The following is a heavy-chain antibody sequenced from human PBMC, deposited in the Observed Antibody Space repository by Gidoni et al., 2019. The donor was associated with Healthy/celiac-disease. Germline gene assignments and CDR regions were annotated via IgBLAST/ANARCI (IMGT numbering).Heavy chain of an antibody. CDR3: TTQLVDSSGYGGEDY. CDR2: IRRKANSYAT. CDR1: GFTFSGSA. V-gene: IGHV3-73*01. D-gene: IGHD3-22*01. Sequence: EVQLVESGGGLVQPVGSLQLSCAASGFTFSGSAMHWVRQASGKGLEGVGRIRRKANSYATAYAASVKGRFTISRDDSKNTAYLQMNSLKTEDTAVYYCTTQLVDSSGYGGEDYWGQGTLVTVSS. J-gene: IGHJ4*02.